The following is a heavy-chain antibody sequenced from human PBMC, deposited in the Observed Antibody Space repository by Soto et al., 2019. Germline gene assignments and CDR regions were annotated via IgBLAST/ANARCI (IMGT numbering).Heavy chain of an antibody. D-gene: IGHD3-10*01. CDR3: ARVRGSGSYYLDY. Sequence: SETLSLTCTVSGVSISSYYWSWIRQLPGKGLEWIGYIYYSGSTNYNPSLKSRVTISVDTSKNQFSLKLSSVTAADTAVYYCARVRGSGSYYLDYWGQGTLVTVSS. CDR2: IYYSGST. V-gene: IGHV4-59*01. J-gene: IGHJ4*02. CDR1: GVSISSYY.